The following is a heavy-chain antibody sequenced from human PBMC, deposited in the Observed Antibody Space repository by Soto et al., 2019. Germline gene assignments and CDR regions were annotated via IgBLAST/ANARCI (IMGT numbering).Heavy chain of an antibody. Sequence: ESGGGLVQPGGSLRLSCAASGFTFSSYWMSWVRQAPGKGLEWVANIKQDGSEKYYVDSVKGRFTISRDNAKNSLYLQMNSLRAEDTAVYYCARQGPSGSYGSFDYWGQGTLVTVSS. D-gene: IGHD1-26*01. CDR2: IKQDGSEK. CDR3: ARQGPSGSYGSFDY. CDR1: GFTFSSYW. J-gene: IGHJ4*02. V-gene: IGHV3-7*03.